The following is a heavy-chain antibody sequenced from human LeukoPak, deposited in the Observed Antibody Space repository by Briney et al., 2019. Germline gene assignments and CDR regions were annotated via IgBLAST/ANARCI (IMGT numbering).Heavy chain of an antibody. J-gene: IGHJ5*02. CDR1: GGSFSGYY. D-gene: IGHD2-2*01. CDR3: ARGWDIVVVPAAHYNWFDP. Sequence: PSETLSLTCAVSGGSFSGYYWSWIRQPPGKGLEWIGEINHSGSTNYNPSLKSRVTISVDTSKNQFSLKLSSVTAADTAVYYCARGWDIVVVPAAHYNWFDPWGQGTLVTVSS. CDR2: INHSGST. V-gene: IGHV4-34*01.